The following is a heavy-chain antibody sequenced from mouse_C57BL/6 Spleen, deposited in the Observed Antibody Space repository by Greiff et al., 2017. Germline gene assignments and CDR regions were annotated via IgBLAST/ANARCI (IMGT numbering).Heavy chain of an antibody. D-gene: IGHD1-1*01. J-gene: IGHJ4*01. CDR1: GYTFTGYW. CDR2: ILPGSGST. V-gene: IGHV1-9*01. CDR3: AGEAVDYAMDY. Sequence: VKVVESGAELMKPGASVKLSCKASGYTFTGYWIEWVKQRPGHGLEWIGEILPGSGSTNYNEKFKGKATLTADTSSNTAYMRLSSLTTEDSAINCAAGEAVDYAMDYWGQGTSVTVSS.